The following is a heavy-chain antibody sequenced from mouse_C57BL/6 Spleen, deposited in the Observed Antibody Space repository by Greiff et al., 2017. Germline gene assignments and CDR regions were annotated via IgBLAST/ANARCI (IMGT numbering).Heavy chain of an antibody. V-gene: IGHV1-42*01. CDR2: INPSTGGT. D-gene: IGHD3-2*02. CDR3: ARWDSSGYDY. J-gene: IGHJ2*01. Sequence: SGPELVKPGASVKISCKASGYSFTGYYMNWVKQSPEKSLEWIGEINPSTGGTTYNQKFKAKATLTVDKSSSTAYMQLKSLTSEDSAVYYCARWDSSGYDYWGQGTTLTVSS. CDR1: GYSFTGYY.